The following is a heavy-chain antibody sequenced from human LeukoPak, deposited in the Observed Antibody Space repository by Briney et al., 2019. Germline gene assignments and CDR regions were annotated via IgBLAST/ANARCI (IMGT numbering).Heavy chain of an antibody. Sequence: PGGSLRLSCAASGFTFDDYAMHWIRQAPGKGLEWVSGISWNSGSIGYADSVKGRFTISRDNAKNSLYLQMNSLRAEDTAVYYCASEAGFDWNWGQGTLVTVSS. CDR1: GFTFDDYA. D-gene: IGHD3-9*01. J-gene: IGHJ4*02. CDR2: ISWNSGSI. V-gene: IGHV3-9*01. CDR3: ASEAGFDWN.